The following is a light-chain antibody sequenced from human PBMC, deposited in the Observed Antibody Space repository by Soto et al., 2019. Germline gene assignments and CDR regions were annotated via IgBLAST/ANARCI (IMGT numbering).Light chain of an antibody. CDR3: LQKYFYPFT. CDR2: AAS. CDR1: QSISSY. V-gene: IGKV1-6*01. J-gene: IGKJ3*01. Sequence: IQMTQSPSSLSASVGDRVAITCRASQSISSYVNWYQQKSGQAPKLLIYAASNLQSGVPARFSGSGSGTDFTLTISSLQPEDFATYYCLQKYFYPFTFGPGTKVDIK.